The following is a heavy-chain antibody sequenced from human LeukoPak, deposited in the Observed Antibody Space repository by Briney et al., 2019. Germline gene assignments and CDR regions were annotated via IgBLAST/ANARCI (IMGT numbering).Heavy chain of an antibody. Sequence: ASVKVSCKASGYTFTGYYLHWVRQAPGQGLEWMGSINPNSGATNYAQRFQGRVTMTRDTSITTAYMELSRLRFHDTAVYYCARDPRGSYYSDYWGQGSLVTVSS. V-gene: IGHV1-2*02. J-gene: IGHJ4*02. D-gene: IGHD3-10*01. CDR1: GYTFTGYY. CDR3: ARDPRGSYYSDY. CDR2: INPNSGAT.